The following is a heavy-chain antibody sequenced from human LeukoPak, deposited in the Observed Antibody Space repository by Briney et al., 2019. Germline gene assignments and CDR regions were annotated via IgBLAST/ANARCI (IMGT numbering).Heavy chain of an antibody. D-gene: IGHD2-8*01. V-gene: IGHV1-69*05. J-gene: IGHJ5*02. CDR3: ARGPDCTNGVCYTFSWFDP. CDR1: GGTFSSYA. Sequence: TVTVSCKASGGTFSSYAISWVRQAPGQRLEWMGGIIPIFGTANYAQKFQGRVTITTDESTSTAYMELSSLRSEDTAVYYCARGPDCTNGVCYTFSWFDPWGQGTLVTVSS. CDR2: IIPIFGTA.